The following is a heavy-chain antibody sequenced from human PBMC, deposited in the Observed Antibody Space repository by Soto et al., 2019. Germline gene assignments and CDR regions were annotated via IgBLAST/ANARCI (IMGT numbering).Heavy chain of an antibody. CDR1: GGTFSSYT. CDR2: IIPILGIA. V-gene: IGHV1-69*02. Sequence: ASVKVSCKASGGTFSSYTISWVRQAPGQGLEWMGRIIPILGIANYAQKFQGRVTITADKSTSTAYMELSSLRSEDTAVYYCAITLYEPRFLEFRYFDYWGQGTLVTVSS. D-gene: IGHD3-3*01. CDR3: AITLYEPRFLEFRYFDY. J-gene: IGHJ4*02.